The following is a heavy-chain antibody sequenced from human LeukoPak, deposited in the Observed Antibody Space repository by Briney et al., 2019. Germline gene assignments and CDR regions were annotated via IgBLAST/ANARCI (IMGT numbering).Heavy chain of an antibody. CDR3: ARHGYSSGSLAWFDP. Sequence: SETLSLTCTVAGGSISSYYWSWIRQPPGKGLEWIGYIYYSGSTNYNPSLKSRVTISVDTSKNQFSLKLSSVTTADTAVYYCARHGYSSGSLAWFDPWGQGTQVTVSS. J-gene: IGHJ5*02. CDR2: IYYSGST. D-gene: IGHD6-19*01. V-gene: IGHV4-59*01. CDR1: GGSISSYY.